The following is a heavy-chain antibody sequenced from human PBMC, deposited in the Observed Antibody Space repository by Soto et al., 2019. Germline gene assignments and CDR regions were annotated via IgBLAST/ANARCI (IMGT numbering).Heavy chain of an antibody. D-gene: IGHD3-3*01. CDR1: GGTFSTFP. J-gene: IGHJ4*02. Sequence: SVKVSCKSSGGTFSTFPIKWVRQAPGQGLEWMGAILPVSGNTNYAQKFQGRVTFTGDASTTTAYMELSSLRSEDTAVYYCARVSGYYAPDYWGQGTLVTVSS. CDR2: ILPVSGNT. V-gene: IGHV1-69*13. CDR3: ARVSGYYAPDY.